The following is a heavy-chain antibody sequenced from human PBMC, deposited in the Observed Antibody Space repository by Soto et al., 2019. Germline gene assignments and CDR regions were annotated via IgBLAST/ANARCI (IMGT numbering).Heavy chain of an antibody. CDR2: INPNGGVT. CDR1: GDSFNDYY. J-gene: IGHJ6*03. V-gene: IGHV1-2*02. CDR3: ARESGGATATLDYYYFYMDG. Sequence: QVQLVQSGAEVRKPGASVTVSCRSSGDSFNDYYIHWVRQAPGQGFGWMGWINPNGGVTKYAQKFQGGVSMTRDTSIRTVYMQRSRLRSDDTAVYYCARESGGATATLDYYYFYMDGWGTGTTVTVSS. D-gene: IGHD5-12*01.